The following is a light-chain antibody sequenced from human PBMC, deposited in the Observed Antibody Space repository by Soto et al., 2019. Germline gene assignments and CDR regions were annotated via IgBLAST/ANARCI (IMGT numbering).Light chain of an antibody. CDR3: SSYAGSNCL. CDR2: EVN. V-gene: IGLV2-8*01. CDR1: SSTVGGYNY. Sequence: QPVLTQPPSASGSPGQSVTISCTGTSSTVGGYNYVSWYQHHPGKAPKLVIYEVNKRPSGVPDRFSGSKSGNTASLTVSGLQAEDEADYYCSSYAGSNCLFGGGTKLTVL. J-gene: IGLJ2*01.